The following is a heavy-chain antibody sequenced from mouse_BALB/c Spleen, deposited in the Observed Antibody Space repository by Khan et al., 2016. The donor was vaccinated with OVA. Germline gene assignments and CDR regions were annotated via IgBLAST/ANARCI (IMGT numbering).Heavy chain of an antibody. V-gene: IGHV1-5*01. CDR2: IYPGNSDT. D-gene: IGHD2-4*01. Sequence: VQLQQSGTVLARPGTSVKMSCKASGYTFTSYWMHWVKQRPGQGLEWIGAIYPGNSDTSYNQKFKGKANLTAVTSTSTAYMELSSLTTEDSAVDYCTRFDYLFAYWGQGTLVTVSA. J-gene: IGHJ3*01. CDR3: TRFDYLFAY. CDR1: GYTFTSYW.